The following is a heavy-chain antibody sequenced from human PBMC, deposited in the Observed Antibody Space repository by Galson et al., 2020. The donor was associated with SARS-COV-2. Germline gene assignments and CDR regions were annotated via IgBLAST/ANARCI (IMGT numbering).Heavy chain of an antibody. CDR1: GYTFTSYY. J-gene: IGHJ4*02. CDR3: ARYYCGDDCACDY. CDR2: INPSGTGT. V-gene: IGHV1-46*01. Sequence: GESLKISCKASGYTFTSYYIHWVRQAPGQGLEWMGIINPSGTGTTYAQEFQGRVTMTSDTSTSTVYMELSSLRSEDSAVYYCARYYCGDDCACDYWGQGTLVTVSS. D-gene: IGHD2-21*01.